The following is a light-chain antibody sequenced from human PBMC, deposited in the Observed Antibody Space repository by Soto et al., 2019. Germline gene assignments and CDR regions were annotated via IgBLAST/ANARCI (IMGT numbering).Light chain of an antibody. V-gene: IGLV4-60*02. CDR2: LEGSGSY. CDR1: SGHSSYI. Sequence: QSVLTQSSSASASLGSSVKLTCTLSSGHSSYIIAWHQQQPGKAPRYLMKLEGSGSYNKGSGVPDRFSGSSSGADRYLTISSLQFEDEADYYCETWDSNTPVFGGGTQLTVL. CDR3: ETWDSNTPV. J-gene: IGLJ3*02.